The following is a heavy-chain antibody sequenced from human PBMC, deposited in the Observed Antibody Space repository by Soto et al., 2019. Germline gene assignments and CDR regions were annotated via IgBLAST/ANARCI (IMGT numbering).Heavy chain of an antibody. CDR3: AKRGSGTYYID. D-gene: IGHD1-26*01. Sequence: EVQLLESGGGLVQPGGSLRLSCAASGFTFSSYAMNWVRQAPGKGLEWVSTISGSGDSTYYADSVKGRFTISRDNSKNTQDLQMNSLRAEDTAVYYCAKRGSGTYYIDWGQGTLVTVSS. J-gene: IGHJ4*02. CDR2: ISGSGDST. CDR1: GFTFSSYA. V-gene: IGHV3-23*01.